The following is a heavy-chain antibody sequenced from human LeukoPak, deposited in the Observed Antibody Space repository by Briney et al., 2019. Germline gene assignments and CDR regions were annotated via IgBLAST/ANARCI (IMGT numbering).Heavy chain of an antibody. V-gene: IGHV3-23*01. CDR3: AKRGIMIWKIILVGYHTEASYFDC. CDR2: ISDSGGST. Sequence: GGSLRLSCAASGLTFSNYAMSWVRQAPGKGLEWVSGISDSGGSTYYADSVKGRFTISRDNSKNTLYLQMNSLRAEDTAVYYCAKRGIMIWKIILVGYHTEASYFDCWGQGTLVTVSS. CDR1: GLTFSNYA. D-gene: IGHD3/OR15-3a*01. J-gene: IGHJ4*02.